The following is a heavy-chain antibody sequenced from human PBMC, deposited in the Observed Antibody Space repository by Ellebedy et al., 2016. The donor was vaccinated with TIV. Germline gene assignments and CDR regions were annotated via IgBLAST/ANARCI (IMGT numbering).Heavy chain of an antibody. CDR1: GDTLSSYV. J-gene: IGHJ6*02. CDR3: ARDGISETSVYGLDV. V-gene: IGHV1-8*02. Sequence: ASVKVSXKASGDTLSSYVIAWVRQATGQGLEWMGWMNPNSGNTGYAQKFRGRVTMTWSTSRSTAYMELSSLRSEDTAVYYCARDGISETSVYGLDVWGQGTTVTVSS. CDR2: MNPNSGNT. D-gene: IGHD2-15*01.